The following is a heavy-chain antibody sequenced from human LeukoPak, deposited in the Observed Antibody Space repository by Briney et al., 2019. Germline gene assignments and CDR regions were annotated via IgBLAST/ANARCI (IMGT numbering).Heavy chain of an antibody. CDR2: IYSGGST. J-gene: IGHJ4*02. CDR1: GFTVSSNY. Sequence: GGSLRLSCAASGFTVSSNYMSCVRQAPGKGLEWVSVIYSGGSTYYADSVKGRFTISRDNSKNTLYLQMNSLRAADTAVYYCARDGYYDSSGYYPLRYWGQGTLVTVSS. D-gene: IGHD3-22*01. CDR3: ARDGYYDSSGYYPLRY. V-gene: IGHV3-53*01.